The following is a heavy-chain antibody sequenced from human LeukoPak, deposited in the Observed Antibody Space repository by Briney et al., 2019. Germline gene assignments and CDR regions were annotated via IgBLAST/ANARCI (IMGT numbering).Heavy chain of an antibody. CDR1: GGSISSGGYS. CDR3: ARDSVAATHYYYYYYMDV. V-gene: IGHV4-30-4*07. D-gene: IGHD2-15*01. Sequence: PLETLSLTCAVSGGSISSGGYSWSWIRQPPGKGLEWIGYIYYSGSTYYNPSLKSRVTISVDTSKNQFSLKLSSVTAADTAVYYCARDSVAATHYYYYYYMDVWGKGTTVTVSS. J-gene: IGHJ6*03. CDR2: IYYSGST.